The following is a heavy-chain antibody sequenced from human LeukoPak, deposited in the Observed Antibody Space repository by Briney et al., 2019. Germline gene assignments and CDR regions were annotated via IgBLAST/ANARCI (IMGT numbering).Heavy chain of an antibody. D-gene: IGHD6-19*01. J-gene: IGHJ5*02. Sequence: GGSLRLSCAASGFTVSSNYMSWVRQAPGKGLEWVSAISGSGGSTYYADSVKGRFTISRDNYKNALYLQMNSLRAEDTAVYYCAKDPYSRGWYHWFDPWGQGTLVTVSS. CDR2: ISGSGGST. CDR3: AKDPYSRGWYHWFDP. CDR1: GFTVSSNY. V-gene: IGHV3-23*01.